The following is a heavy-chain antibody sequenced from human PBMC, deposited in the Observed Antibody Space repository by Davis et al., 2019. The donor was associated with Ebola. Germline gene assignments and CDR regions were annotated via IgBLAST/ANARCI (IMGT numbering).Heavy chain of an antibody. J-gene: IGHJ5*02. CDR1: GFTFSSYW. Sequence: GESLKISCAASGFTFSSYWMSWVRQAPGKGLEWVANIKQGGDERYYVDSVKGRFIISRADAKNSLYLQMNSLRAEDTAVYYCVRVYSGSYDPWGQGTLVTVSS. CDR3: VRVYSGSYDP. D-gene: IGHD1-26*01. CDR2: IKQGGDER. V-gene: IGHV3-7*01.